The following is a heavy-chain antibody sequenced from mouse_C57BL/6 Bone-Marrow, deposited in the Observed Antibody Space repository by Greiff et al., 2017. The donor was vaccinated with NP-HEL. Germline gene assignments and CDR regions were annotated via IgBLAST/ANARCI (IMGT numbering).Heavy chain of an antibody. J-gene: IGHJ1*03. D-gene: IGHD1-2*01. V-gene: IGHV2-2*01. CDR2: IWSGGST. CDR1: DLSLTSYG. CDR3: ARSLLLALWYFDV. Sequence: QVQRQQSGTGRGKREKRRKKKKKKTDLSLTSYGVHWVRQSPGKGLEWLGVIWSGGSTDNNAAFISRLSISKDNPKSHVFFQMNSLQADDTAIYYCARSLLLALWYFDVWGTGTTVTVSS.